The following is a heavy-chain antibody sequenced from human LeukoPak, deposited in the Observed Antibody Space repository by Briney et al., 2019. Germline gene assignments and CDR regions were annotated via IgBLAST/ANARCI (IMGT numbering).Heavy chain of an antibody. Sequence: SETLSLTCTVSGGSISSYYWIWIRQPPGKGLEWIGYIYYRGSTNYNPSLKSRVTISVDTSKNQFSLKVSSVTAADTAVYYCARGRDGYNYWGQGTLVTVSS. CDR1: GGSISSYY. J-gene: IGHJ4*02. CDR3: ARGRDGYNY. D-gene: IGHD5-24*01. CDR2: IYYRGST. V-gene: IGHV4-59*12.